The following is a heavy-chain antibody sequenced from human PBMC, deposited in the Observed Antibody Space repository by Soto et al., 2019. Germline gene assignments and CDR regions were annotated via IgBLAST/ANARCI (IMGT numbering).Heavy chain of an antibody. D-gene: IGHD5-18*01. J-gene: IGHJ6*02. CDR2: IYYSGST. CDR1: GGSISSSSYY. CDR3: ARPAPVDTAMATGYYYYGMDV. Sequence: PSETLSLTCTVSGGSISSSSYYWGWIRQPPGKGLEWIGSIYYSGSTYYNPSLKSRVTISVDTSKNQFSLKLSSVTAADTAVYYCARPAPVDTAMATGYYYYGMDVWGQGTTVTVSS. V-gene: IGHV4-39*01.